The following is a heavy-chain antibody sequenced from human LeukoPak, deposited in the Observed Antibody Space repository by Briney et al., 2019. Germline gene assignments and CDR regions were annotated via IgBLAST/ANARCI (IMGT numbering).Heavy chain of an antibody. Sequence: WASVKVSCKASGYTFTSYGISWVRQAPGQGLEWMGWISTYNGNTNYAQKLQGRVTMTTDTSTSTAYMELRSLRSDDTAVYYCARDLHRVVVRGVPHYYYYMDVWGKGTTVTISS. V-gene: IGHV1-18*01. CDR1: GYTFTSYG. CDR2: ISTYNGNT. CDR3: ARDLHRVVVRGVPHYYYYMDV. J-gene: IGHJ6*03. D-gene: IGHD3-10*01.